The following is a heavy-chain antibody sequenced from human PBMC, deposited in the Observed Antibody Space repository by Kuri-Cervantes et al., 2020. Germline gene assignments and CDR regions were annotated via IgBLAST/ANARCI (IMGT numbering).Heavy chain of an antibody. CDR1: GFTFSTYG. V-gene: IGHV3-30*02. D-gene: IGHD6-19*01. CDR2: IWYDGSEK. Sequence: LSLTCAASGFTFSTYGMHWVRQAPGKGLEWVAIIWYDGSEKFYADSVKGRSTISRDNSKNTLYLQMNSLRPEDTAVYFCAKVRKSSGFPPGYYFDSWGQGTPVTVSS. J-gene: IGHJ4*02. CDR3: AKVRKSSGFPPGYYFDS.